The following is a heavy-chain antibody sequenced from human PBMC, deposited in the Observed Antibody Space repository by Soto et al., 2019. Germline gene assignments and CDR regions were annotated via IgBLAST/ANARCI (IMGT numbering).Heavy chain of an antibody. CDR2: ISYDGSNK. CDR1: GFTFSSYA. V-gene: IGHV3-30-3*01. D-gene: IGHD3-3*01. Sequence: QVQLVESGGGVVQPGRSLRLSCAASGFTFSSYAMHWVRQAPGKGLEWVAVISYDGSNKYYADSVKGRFTISRDNSKNALYLQMNSVRAEDTAVYYCARDEIRFSWAYGMDVWGQGNTVTVSS. J-gene: IGHJ6*02. CDR3: ARDEIRFSWAYGMDV.